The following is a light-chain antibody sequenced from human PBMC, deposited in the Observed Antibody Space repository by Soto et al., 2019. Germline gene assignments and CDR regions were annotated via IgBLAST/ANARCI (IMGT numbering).Light chain of an antibody. CDR3: YSSRSSSSTFYV. J-gene: IGLJ1*01. CDR2: GVS. V-gene: IGLV2-14*03. CDR1: SSDIGGSNY. Sequence: QSALTQPASVSGSPGQSITISCAGTSSDIGGSNYVSWYQQHPGKAPKLMIYGVSNRPSGVSNRFSGSKSGNTASLTISGLQAVDEADYFCYSSRSSSSTFYVFGTGTKLTVL.